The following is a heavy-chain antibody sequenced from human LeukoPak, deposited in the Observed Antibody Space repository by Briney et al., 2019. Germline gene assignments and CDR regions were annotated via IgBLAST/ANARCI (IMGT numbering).Heavy chain of an antibody. CDR1: GYTFTSYG. V-gene: IGHV1-18*01. Sequence: GASVKVSCKASGYTFTSYGISWVRQAPEQGLEWMGWISAYNGNTNYAQKLQGRVTMTTDTSTSTAYMELRSLRSDDTAVYYCVRDHAASGPAAYYYYGMDVWGQGTKVTVSS. CDR2: ISAYNGNT. J-gene: IGHJ6*02. D-gene: IGHD2-2*01. CDR3: VRDHAASGPAAYYYYGMDV.